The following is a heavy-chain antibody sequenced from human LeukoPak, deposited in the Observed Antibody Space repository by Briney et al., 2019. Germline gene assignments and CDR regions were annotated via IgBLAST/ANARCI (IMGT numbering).Heavy chain of an antibody. CDR2: IDPEVGDT. J-gene: IGHJ4*02. V-gene: IGHV1-24*01. CDR3: ATAPPDILTGYYLFMGTAVFDY. CDR1: GYTLTELS. Sequence: ASVKVSCKVSGYTLTELSMHWVRQAPGQGLEWMGGIDPEVGDTIYAQKFQGRVTMTEDTSTDTAYMELSSLRSDDPAVYYCATAPPDILTGYYLFMGTAVFDYWGQGTLVTVSS. D-gene: IGHD3-9*01.